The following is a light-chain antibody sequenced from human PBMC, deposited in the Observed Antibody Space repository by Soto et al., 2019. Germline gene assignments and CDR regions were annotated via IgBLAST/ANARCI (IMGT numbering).Light chain of an antibody. V-gene: IGLV1-51*01. J-gene: IGLJ1*01. CDR1: SSKIRGNS. Sequence: VVAQPPPLVAAPRQKVTISWSGSSSKIRGNSVSCYQPLPGTAPKLPIYDDNKRPSGIPDRFSFSISGKSTTLGITGFQAGDEADYYCGSWDGSLSAYVFVTVTKVTVL. CDR3: GSWDGSLSAYV. CDR2: DDN.